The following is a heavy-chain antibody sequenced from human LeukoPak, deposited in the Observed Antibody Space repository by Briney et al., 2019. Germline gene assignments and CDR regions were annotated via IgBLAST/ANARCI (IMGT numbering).Heavy chain of an antibody. CDR1: GFTVSSNY. Sequence: PGGSLRLSCAASGFTVSSNYMSWVRQAPGKGLEWVSVIYSGGTTYYADSVMGRFTVSRDNSKNTLYLQMNSLRAEDTAVYYCAKGVGDSSGYYSPFDYWGQGTLVTVSS. D-gene: IGHD3-22*01. CDR3: AKGVGDSSGYYSPFDY. J-gene: IGHJ4*02. CDR2: IYSGGTT. V-gene: IGHV3-53*05.